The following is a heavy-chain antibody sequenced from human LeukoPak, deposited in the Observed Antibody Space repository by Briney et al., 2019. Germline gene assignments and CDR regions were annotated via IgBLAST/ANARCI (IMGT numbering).Heavy chain of an antibody. CDR1: GDSISRYY. Sequence: SETLSLTCTVSGDSISRYYWSWIRQPPGKGLEWIGYIYYSGSTNYNPSLKSRVTISVDTSKNQFSLKLSSVTAADTAVYYCARLELRYGAFDIWGQGTMVTVSS. V-gene: IGHV4-59*08. CDR3: ARLELRYGAFDI. D-gene: IGHD1-7*01. J-gene: IGHJ3*02. CDR2: IYYSGST.